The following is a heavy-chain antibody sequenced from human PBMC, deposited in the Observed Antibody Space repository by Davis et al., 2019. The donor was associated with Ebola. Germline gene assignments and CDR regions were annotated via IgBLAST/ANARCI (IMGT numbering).Heavy chain of an antibody. CDR3: AKAGGLRFLEWMDYYYYMDV. V-gene: IGHV3-23*01. Sequence: PGGSLRLSCAASGFTFSSYAMSWVRQAPGKGLEWVSAISGSGGSTYYADSVKGRFTISRDNSKNTLYLQMNSLRAEDTAVYYCAKAGGLRFLEWMDYYYYMDVWGKGTTVTVSS. D-gene: IGHD3-3*01. CDR1: GFTFSSYA. J-gene: IGHJ6*03. CDR2: ISGSGGST.